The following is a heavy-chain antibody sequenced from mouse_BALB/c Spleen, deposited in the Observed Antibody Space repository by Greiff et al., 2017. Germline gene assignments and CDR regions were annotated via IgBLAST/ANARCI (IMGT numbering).Heavy chain of an antibody. CDR1: GYSFTGYY. V-gene: IGHV1S34*01. D-gene: IGHD4-1*01. CDR2: ISCYNGAT. CDR3: ARHEEGTSWDVFDY. Sequence: LVKTGASVKISCKASGYSFTGYYMHWVKQSHGKSLEWIGYISCYNGATSYNQKFKGKATFTVDTSSSTAYMQFNSLTSEDSAVYFCARHEEGTSWDVFDYWGQGTTLTVSS. J-gene: IGHJ2*01.